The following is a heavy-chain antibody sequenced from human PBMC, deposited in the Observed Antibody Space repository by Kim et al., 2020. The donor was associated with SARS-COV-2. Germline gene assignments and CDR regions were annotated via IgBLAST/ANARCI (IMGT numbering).Heavy chain of an antibody. CDR3: TRGGADY. V-gene: IGHV3-48*02. CDR2: SSISTI. D-gene: IGHD1-26*01. J-gene: IGHJ4*02. Sequence: SSISTIYYADSVKGRVTISRDNAKNSLYLQMNSLRDEDTAVYYCTRGGADYWGQGTLVTVSS.